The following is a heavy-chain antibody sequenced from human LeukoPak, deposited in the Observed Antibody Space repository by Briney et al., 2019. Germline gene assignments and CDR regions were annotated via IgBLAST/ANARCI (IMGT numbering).Heavy chain of an antibody. CDR2: IYPGDSDT. CDR1: GYSFTSYW. V-gene: IGHV5-51*01. Sequence: EESLKISCKGSGYSFTSYWIGWVRQMPGKGLEWMGIIYPGDSDTRYSPSFQGQVTISADKSISTAYLQWSSLKASDTAMYYCARGALGYCTNGVCYSPGYFDLWGRGTLVTVSS. D-gene: IGHD2-8*01. J-gene: IGHJ2*01. CDR3: ARGALGYCTNGVCYSPGYFDL.